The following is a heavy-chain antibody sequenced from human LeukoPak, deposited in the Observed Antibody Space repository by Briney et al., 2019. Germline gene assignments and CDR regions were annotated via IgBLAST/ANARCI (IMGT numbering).Heavy chain of an antibody. CDR3: ARDPSNSYGDDGFDI. D-gene: IGHD5-18*01. CDR2: ITSSSSYM. Sequence: GGSLRLSCAASGFTFSTYGMNWVRQAPGKGLEWVSSITSSSSYMYYADSVKGRFTISRDNAKKSLYLQMNSLRAEDTAVYYCARDPSNSYGDDGFDIWGQGTMISVSS. CDR1: GFTFSTYG. J-gene: IGHJ3*02. V-gene: IGHV3-21*01.